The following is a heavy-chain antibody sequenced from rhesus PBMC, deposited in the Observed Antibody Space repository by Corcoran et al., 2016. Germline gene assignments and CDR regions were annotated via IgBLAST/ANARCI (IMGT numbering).Heavy chain of an antibody. J-gene: IGHJ4*01. CDR3: ARDSGS. CDR2: INSGGERT. CDR1: GYTFSSYS. Sequence: EVQLVETGGGLVQPGGSLKLPCAASGYTFSSYSMNWARQAQGKGLEWVSAINSGGERTYYAESVRGRFPISRDNSKNTLSLQMYSLRAEATAVYYCARDSGSWGQGVLVTVSS. V-gene: IGHV3S5*01. D-gene: IGHD6-25*01.